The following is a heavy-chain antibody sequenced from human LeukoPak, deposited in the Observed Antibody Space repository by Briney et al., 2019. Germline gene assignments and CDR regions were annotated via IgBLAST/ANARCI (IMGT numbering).Heavy chain of an antibody. CDR3: AATTVTGSLDY. D-gene: IGHD4-11*01. CDR1: GYSISSGYY. V-gene: IGHV4-38-2*02. J-gene: IGHJ4*02. CDR2: IYHSGST. Sequence: PSETLSLTCTVSGYSISSGYYWVWIRQPPGKGLEWIGSIYHSGSTYYNPSLKSRVTISVDTSKNQFSLKLSSVTAADTAVYYCAATTVTGSLDYWGQGTLVTVSS.